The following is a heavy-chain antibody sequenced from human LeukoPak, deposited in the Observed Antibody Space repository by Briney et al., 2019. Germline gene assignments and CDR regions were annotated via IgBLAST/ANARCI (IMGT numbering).Heavy chain of an antibody. CDR2: ITGSGGKT. Sequence: PGGSLRLSCAASGFIFSTYEMNWVRQAPGRGLEWLSYITGSGGKTYYADSVKGRFTISRDNSKNTLYLQMNSLRAEDTAVYYCANHDYGDYGGKDWFDPWGQGTLVTVSS. V-gene: IGHV3-48*03. J-gene: IGHJ5*02. D-gene: IGHD4-17*01. CDR3: ANHDYGDYGGKDWFDP. CDR1: GFIFSTYE.